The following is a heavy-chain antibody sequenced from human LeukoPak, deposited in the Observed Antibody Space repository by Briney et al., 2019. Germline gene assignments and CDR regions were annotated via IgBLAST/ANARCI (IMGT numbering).Heavy chain of an antibody. CDR1: GFTFSGSA. Sequence: GGSLKLSCAAPGFTFSGSAIHWVRQASGKGLEWLGRIRTKPNNYATAYAASVQGRFTMSRDDSKSTAYLQMNSLKTEDTAVYYCARLKWGYCSGGSCYNWFDPWGQGTLVTVSS. V-gene: IGHV3-73*01. J-gene: IGHJ5*02. CDR2: IRTKPNNYAT. CDR3: ARLKWGYCSGGSCYNWFDP. D-gene: IGHD2-15*01.